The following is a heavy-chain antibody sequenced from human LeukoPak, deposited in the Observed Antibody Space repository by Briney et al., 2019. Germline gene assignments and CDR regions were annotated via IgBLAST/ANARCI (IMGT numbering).Heavy chain of an antibody. Sequence: GGSLRLSCAAAGFTVSNKYMSWVRQAPGKGLEWVSVIYSGGSTYYADSVKGRFTISRDNSKNTLYLQMNSLRAEDTAVYYCAMKTNDAFDIWGQGTMVTVSS. CDR2: IYSGGST. D-gene: IGHD2-8*01. J-gene: IGHJ3*02. CDR3: AMKTNDAFDI. CDR1: GFTVSNKY. V-gene: IGHV3-66*01.